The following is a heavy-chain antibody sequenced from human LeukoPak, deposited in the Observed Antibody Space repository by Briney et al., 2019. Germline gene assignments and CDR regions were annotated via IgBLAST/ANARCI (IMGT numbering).Heavy chain of an antibody. CDR1: GYTFTGYY. D-gene: IGHD2-2*01. V-gene: IGHV1-2*02. J-gene: IGHJ6*03. CDR2: INPNSGGT. CDR3: ARVGSTSSYYYYMDV. Sequence: ASVKVSCKASGYTFTGYYMHWVRQAPGQGLEWMGWINPNSGGTNYAQKFQGRVTMTRDTSISTAYMELSRLRSDDTAVYYCARVGSTSSYYYYMDVWGKGITVTVSS.